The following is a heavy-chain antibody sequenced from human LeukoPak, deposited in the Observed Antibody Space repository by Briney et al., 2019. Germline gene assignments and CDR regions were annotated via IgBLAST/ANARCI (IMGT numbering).Heavy chain of an antibody. V-gene: IGHV3-33*06. J-gene: IGHJ4*02. CDR2: LWYDGSNK. Sequence: GGSLRLSCVASGFTFSDSGMHLFRQAPGRGLEWVAILWYDGSNKYYADSVKGRFTTSRDNSKNTLYLQMNSLRAEDTATYYCAKDWGTTGATGWMFDYWGQGTLVTVSS. D-gene: IGHD1-1*01. CDR1: GFTFSDSG. CDR3: AKDWGTTGATGWMFDY.